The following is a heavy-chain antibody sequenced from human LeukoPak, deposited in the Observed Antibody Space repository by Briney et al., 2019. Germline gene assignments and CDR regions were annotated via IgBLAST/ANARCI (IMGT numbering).Heavy chain of an antibody. CDR2: INHSGST. Sequence: SETLSLTCAVYGGSFSGYYWSWIRQPPGKGLEWIGEINHSGSTNYNPSLKSRVTISVDTSKNQFSLKLSSVTAADTAVYYCARCWSRLPFDYWGQGTLVTVSS. D-gene: IGHD5-18*01. CDR1: GGSFSGYY. CDR3: ARCWSRLPFDY. V-gene: IGHV4-34*01. J-gene: IGHJ4*02.